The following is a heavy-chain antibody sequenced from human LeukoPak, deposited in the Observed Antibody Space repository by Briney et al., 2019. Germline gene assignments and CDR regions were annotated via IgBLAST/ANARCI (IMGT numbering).Heavy chain of an antibody. D-gene: IGHD7-27*01. J-gene: IGHJ4*02. CDR2: INSDGSTT. V-gene: IGHV3-74*03. CDR1: GFTFSSSW. CDR3: ARAPNVGTPDY. Sequence: PGGSLRPSCAASGFTFSSSWMHWVRQAPGKGLVWVSHINSDGSTTTYADSVRGRFTISRDNAKNTLYLQMNSLRAEDTAVYYCARAPNVGTPDYWGQGTLVTVSS.